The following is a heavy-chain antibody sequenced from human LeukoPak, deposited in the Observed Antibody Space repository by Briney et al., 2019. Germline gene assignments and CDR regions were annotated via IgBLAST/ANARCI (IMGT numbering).Heavy chain of an antibody. CDR3: ARDALTYYDSSGTFDY. CDR2: ISSSSSYI. D-gene: IGHD3-22*01. V-gene: IGHV3-21*01. CDR1: GFTFSSYS. Sequence: GGSLRLSCAASGFTFSSYSMNWVRQAPGKGLEWVSSISSSSSYIYYADSVKGRFTISSDNVKNSLYLQMNSLRAEDTAVYYCARDALTYYDSSGTFDYWGQGTLVTVSS. J-gene: IGHJ4*02.